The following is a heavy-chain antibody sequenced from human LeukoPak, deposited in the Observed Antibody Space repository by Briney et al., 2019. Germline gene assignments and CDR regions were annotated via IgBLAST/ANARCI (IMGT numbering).Heavy chain of an antibody. J-gene: IGHJ4*02. CDR1: GGSISSYY. V-gene: IGHV4-4*07. Sequence: PETLSLTRTVSGGSISSYYWSWIRQPAGKGLEWIGRIYTSGSTNYNPSLKSRVTMSVDTSKNQFSLKLSSVTAADTAVYYCARDSAGYYRGNYFDYWGQGTLVTVSS. CDR3: ARDSAGYYRGNYFDY. D-gene: IGHD3-10*01. CDR2: IYTSGST.